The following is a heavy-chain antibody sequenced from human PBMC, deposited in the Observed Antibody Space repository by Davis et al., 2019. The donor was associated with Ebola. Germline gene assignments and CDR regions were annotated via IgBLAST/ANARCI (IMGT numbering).Heavy chain of an antibody. V-gene: IGHV1-18*01. J-gene: IGHJ6*02. CDR2: ISAYNGNT. Sequence: ASVKVSCKASGYTFTSYGISWVRQAPGQGLEWMGWISAYNGNTNYAQKLQGRVTMTTDTSTSTAYMELRSLRSDDTAVYYCVRVMGELLWWPGYYYYGMDVWGQGTTVTVSS. CDR1: GYTFTSYG. CDR3: VRVMGELLWWPGYYYYGMDV. D-gene: IGHD1-26*01.